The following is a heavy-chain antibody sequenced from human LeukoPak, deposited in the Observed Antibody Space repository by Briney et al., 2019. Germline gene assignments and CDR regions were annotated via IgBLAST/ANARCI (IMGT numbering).Heavy chain of an antibody. J-gene: IGHJ4*02. CDR2: IYYSGST. CDR1: GGSISSYH. CDR3: ARQGLGSGWTFDY. D-gene: IGHD6-19*01. Sequence: TSETLSLTCTVSGGSISSYHWSWIRQPPGKGLEWIGYIYYSGSTNYNPSLKSRVTISVDTPKNQFSLKLSSATAADTAVYYCARQGLGSGWTFDYWGQGTLVTVPS. V-gene: IGHV4-59*08.